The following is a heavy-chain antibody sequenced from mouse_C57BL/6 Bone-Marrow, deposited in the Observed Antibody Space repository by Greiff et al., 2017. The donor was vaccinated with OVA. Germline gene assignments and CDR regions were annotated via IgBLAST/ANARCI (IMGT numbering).Heavy chain of an antibody. V-gene: IGHV1-50*01. D-gene: IGHD1-1*01. CDR2: IDPSDSYT. CDR1: GYTFTSYW. J-gene: IGHJ2*01. CDR3: ARDSAVVFDY. Sequence: QVQLQQPGAELVKPGASVKVSCKASGYTFTSYWMQWVKQRPGQGLEWIGEIDPSDSYTNYNQKFKGKATLTVDTSSSTAYMQLSSLTSEDSAVYYCARDSAVVFDYWGQGTTLTVSS.